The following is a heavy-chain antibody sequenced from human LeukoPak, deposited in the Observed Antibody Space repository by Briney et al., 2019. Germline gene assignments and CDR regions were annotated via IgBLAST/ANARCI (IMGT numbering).Heavy chain of an antibody. D-gene: IGHD6-13*01. CDR1: GFTFSSYA. Sequence: GGSLRLSCAASGFTFSSYAMSWVRQAPGKGLEWVSAISGSGGSTYYADSVKGRFTISRDKYKNTLYLQMNSLRAEDTAVYYCAKDFRYSSSWSPSFFDYWGQGTLVTVSS. CDR2: ISGSGGST. J-gene: IGHJ4*02. CDR3: AKDFRYSSSWSPSFFDY. V-gene: IGHV3-23*01.